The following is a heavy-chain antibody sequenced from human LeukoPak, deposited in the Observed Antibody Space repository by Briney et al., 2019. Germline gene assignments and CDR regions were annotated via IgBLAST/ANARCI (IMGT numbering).Heavy chain of an antibody. CDR1: GGSISSYY. CDR2: IYYSGST. CDR3: ARETYYYDLVGAFDI. J-gene: IGHJ3*02. D-gene: IGHD3-22*01. V-gene: IGHV4-59*12. Sequence: PSETLSLTCTVSGGSISSYYWSWIRQPPGKGLEWIGYIYYSGSTNYNPSLKSRVTISVDTSKNQFSLKLSSVTAADTAVYYCARETYYYDLVGAFDIWGQGTMVTVSS.